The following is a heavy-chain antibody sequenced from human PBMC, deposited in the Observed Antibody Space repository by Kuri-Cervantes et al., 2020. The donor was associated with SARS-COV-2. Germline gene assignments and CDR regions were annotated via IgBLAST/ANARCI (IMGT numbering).Heavy chain of an antibody. CDR2: INPSGGST. Sequence: GGSLRLSFKASGYTFASYYMHWVRQAPGQGHEWMGIINPSGGSTSYAQKFQGRVTMARDTSTSTVYMELSSLRSEDTAVYYLARERTTVTTWGLLNAVYYYYYYMDVWGKGTTVTVSS. V-gene: IGHV1-46*01. CDR1: GYTFASYY. J-gene: IGHJ6*03. D-gene: IGHD4-11*01. CDR3: ARERTTVTTWGLLNAVYYYYYYMDV.